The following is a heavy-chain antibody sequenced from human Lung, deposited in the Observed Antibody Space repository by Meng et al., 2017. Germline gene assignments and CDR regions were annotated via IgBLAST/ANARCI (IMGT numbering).Heavy chain of an antibody. Sequence: VQQVGLWGGLVRPGGSLTLSCAVAWVSFSDSDIHWVRQASGKGLEGVGRIGGRPKSYAAAYAAAVRGRFTISRDDSRNTAYLQMNSLKTEDSAVYYCTIYIRGHIWGQGTMVTVSS. J-gene: IGHJ3*02. CDR2: IGGRPKSYAA. CDR3: TIYIRGHI. V-gene: IGHV3-73*01. CDR1: WVSFSDSD. D-gene: IGHD6-19*01.